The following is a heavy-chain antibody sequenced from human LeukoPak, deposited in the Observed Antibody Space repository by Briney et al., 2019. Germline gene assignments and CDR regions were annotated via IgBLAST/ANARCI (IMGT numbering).Heavy chain of an antibody. D-gene: IGHD3-3*01. Sequence: GGSLRLSCAASGFTFSSYAMHWVRQAPGKGLEWVAVISYDGSNKYYADSVKGRFTISRDNSKNTLYLQMNSLRAEDTAVYYCARDHTGSDYDFWSGYSGLDYWGQGTLVTVSS. CDR3: ARDHTGSDYDFWSGYSGLDY. CDR1: GFTFSSYA. J-gene: IGHJ4*02. V-gene: IGHV3-30-3*01. CDR2: ISYDGSNK.